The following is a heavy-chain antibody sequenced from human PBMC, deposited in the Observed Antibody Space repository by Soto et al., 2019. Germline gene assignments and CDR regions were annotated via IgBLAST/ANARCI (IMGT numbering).Heavy chain of an antibody. J-gene: IGHJ4*02. D-gene: IGHD6-19*01. CDR3: GKEISSAYFPLDS. CDR2: ISGSADST. Sequence: PGGSLRLSCAASGFTFNDYAVTWVRQAPGKGLEWVSTISGSADSTYYTDSVKGRFTISRDNSTNTVYLQMNSLRAEDTAVYYCGKEISSAYFPLDSWGQGTLVTVSS. CDR1: GFTFNDYA. V-gene: IGHV3-23*01.